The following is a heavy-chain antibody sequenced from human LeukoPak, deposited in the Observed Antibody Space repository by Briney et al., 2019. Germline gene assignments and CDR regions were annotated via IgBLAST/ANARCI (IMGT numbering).Heavy chain of an antibody. CDR2: ISKTAANI. Sequence: SGGSLRLSCVASGFTFRTYSMNWVRQAPGKGLEWVSFISKTAANIYYGNAVRGRFTISRDNAKNSIHLQMSSLRVEDSAVYYCVRGDGDLFDFWGQGTLVSVSA. J-gene: IGHJ4*02. CDR3: VRGDGDLFDF. CDR1: GFTFRTYS. V-gene: IGHV3-21*06. D-gene: IGHD4-17*01.